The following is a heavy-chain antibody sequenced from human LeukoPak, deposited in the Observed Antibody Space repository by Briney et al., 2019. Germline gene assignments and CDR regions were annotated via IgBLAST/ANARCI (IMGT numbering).Heavy chain of an antibody. CDR3: AKDLLGSNNWST. CDR2: IYHSGST. V-gene: IGHV4-30-2*01. CDR1: GGSISSGGYS. Sequence: PSETLSLTCAVSGGSISSGGYSWSWIRQPPGKGLEWIGYIYHSGSTYYNPSLKSRVTISVDRSKNQFSLKLSSVTAADTAVYYCAKDLLGSNNWSTWGQGTLVTVSS. J-gene: IGHJ5*02. D-gene: IGHD6-13*01.